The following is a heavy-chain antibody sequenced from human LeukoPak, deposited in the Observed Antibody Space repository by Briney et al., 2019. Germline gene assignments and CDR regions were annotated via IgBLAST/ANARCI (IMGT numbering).Heavy chain of an antibody. D-gene: IGHD6-13*01. Sequence: SETLSLTCAVSGDSITSSNWWSWVRQPPGKGLEWIGEIYHSGDTTFTNFNPSLKSRVTISVDKSRNQFSLKVSSVTAADTAVYYCARPIYTSSWYAFDIWGQGTTVTVSS. J-gene: IGHJ3*02. V-gene: IGHV4-4*02. CDR1: GDSITSSNW. CDR3: ARPIYTSSWYAFDI. CDR2: IYHSGDTTFT.